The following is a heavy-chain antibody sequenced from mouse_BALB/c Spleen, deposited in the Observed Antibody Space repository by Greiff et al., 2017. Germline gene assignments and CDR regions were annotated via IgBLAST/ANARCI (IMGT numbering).Heavy chain of an antibody. CDR2: INPSTGYT. J-gene: IGHJ4*01. Sequence: QVQLQQSGAELAKPGASVKMSCKASGYTFTSYWMHWVKQRPGQGLEWIGYINPSTGYTEYNQKFKDKATLTADKSSSTAYMQLSSLTSEDSAVYYCARDSDGDAMDYWGQGTSVTVSS. CDR1: GYTFTSYW. CDR3: ARDSDGDAMDY. V-gene: IGHV1-7*01.